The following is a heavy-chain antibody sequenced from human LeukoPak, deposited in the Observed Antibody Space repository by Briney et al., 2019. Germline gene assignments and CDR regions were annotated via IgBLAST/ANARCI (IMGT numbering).Heavy chain of an antibody. J-gene: IGHJ6*03. V-gene: IGHV4-61*09. D-gene: IGHD3-10*01. CDR3: ARDPGIIVRGSRRGYDGNYYYMDV. CDR1: GGSISSGSYC. CDR2: IHTSGNT. Sequence: SQTLSLTCTVSGGSISSGSYCWSWIRQPAGKGLEWIGHIHTSGNTNYNPSLKSRVSISVDTSKIQFSLELSSVTAAETAVYYCARDPGIIVRGSRRGYDGNYYYMDVWGKGTTVTISS.